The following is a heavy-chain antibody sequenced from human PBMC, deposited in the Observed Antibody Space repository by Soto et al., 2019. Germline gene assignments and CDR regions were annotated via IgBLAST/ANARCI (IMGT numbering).Heavy chain of an antibody. J-gene: IGHJ3*02. V-gene: IGHV4-59*01. Sequence: SETLSLTCTVSGGSISSYYWSWIRQPPGKGLEWIGYIYYSGSTNYNPSLKSRVTISVDTSKNQFSLKLSSVTAADTAVYYCARSWGWRQRDSSGYYDVEAFDIWGQGTMVTVSS. D-gene: IGHD3-22*01. CDR1: GGSISSYY. CDR3: ARSWGWRQRDSSGYYDVEAFDI. CDR2: IYYSGST.